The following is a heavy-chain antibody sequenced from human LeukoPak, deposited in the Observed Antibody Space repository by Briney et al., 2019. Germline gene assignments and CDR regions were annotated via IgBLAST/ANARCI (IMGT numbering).Heavy chain of an antibody. J-gene: IGHJ4*02. CDR1: GGSISSYY. D-gene: IGHD3-22*01. CDR3: ARRHYDSSGYLDY. CDR2: IYYSGST. Sequence: SETLSPTCTVSGGSISSYYWSWIRQPPGKGLEWIGYIYYSGSTNYNPSLKSRVTMSVDTSKNQFSLKLSSVTAADTAVYYCARRHYDSSGYLDYWGQGTLVTVSS. V-gene: IGHV4-59*08.